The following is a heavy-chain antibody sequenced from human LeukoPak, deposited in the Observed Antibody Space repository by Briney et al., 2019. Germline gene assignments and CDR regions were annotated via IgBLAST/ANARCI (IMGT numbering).Heavy chain of an antibody. J-gene: IGHJ6*02. CDR1: GYTFTSYY. V-gene: IGHV1-46*01. CDR3: ARDSRYCSGGSCCSALAYYYYHGMDV. Sequence: ASVKVSCKASGYTFTSYYMHWVRQAPGQGLEWMGIINPSGGSTSYAQKFQGRVTMTRDTSTSTVYMELSSLRSEDTAVYYCARDSRYCSGGSCCSALAYYYYHGMDVWGQGTTVTVSS. D-gene: IGHD2-15*01. CDR2: INPSGGST.